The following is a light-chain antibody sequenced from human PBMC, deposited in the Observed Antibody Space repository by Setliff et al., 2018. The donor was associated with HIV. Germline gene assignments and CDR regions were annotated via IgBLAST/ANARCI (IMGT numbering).Light chain of an antibody. J-gene: IGLJ1*01. CDR2: DVD. CDR3: SSFTSSSTYV. V-gene: IGLV2-14*03. Sequence: QSVLTQPAAVSGSPGQSITISCSGTTSDIGAFNSVSWYQQHPGKAPKHMIYDVDNRPSEISDRFSGSKSGTTASLTISGLQAEDEADYYCSSFTSSSTYVFGTGTKSPS. CDR1: TSDIGAFNS.